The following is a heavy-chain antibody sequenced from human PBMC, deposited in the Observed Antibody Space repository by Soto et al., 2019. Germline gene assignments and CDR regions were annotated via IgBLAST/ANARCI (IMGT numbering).Heavy chain of an antibody. V-gene: IGHV1-18*01. CDR2: ISAYNPNT. CDR3: ARDTPPTDY. J-gene: IGHJ4*02. Sequence: QVQLVQSGAEVKKPGASVKVSCKTSGYTFTSYHISWVRQAPGQGLEWMGWISAYNPNTNYAQKFQGRVTMTTETLTSTAYLGLRSLRSDDTAVYYCARDTPPTDYWGQGTLVTVSS. CDR1: GYTFTSYH.